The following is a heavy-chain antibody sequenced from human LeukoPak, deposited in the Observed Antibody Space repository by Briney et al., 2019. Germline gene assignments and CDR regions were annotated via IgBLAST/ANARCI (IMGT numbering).Heavy chain of an antibody. V-gene: IGHV4-38-2*02. J-gene: IGHJ4*02. CDR3: ARLKATVSIHAYFDS. CDR2: IYHSGGT. Sequence: SETLSLTCTVSGYSIRSGYYWGWIRQPPGKGLEWIGSIYHSGGTYYNPSLKSRVTISVDTSKNQFSLKLSSVTAADTAVYYCARLKATVSIHAYFDSWGQGTLVTVSS. CDR1: GYSIRSGYY. D-gene: IGHD4-17*01.